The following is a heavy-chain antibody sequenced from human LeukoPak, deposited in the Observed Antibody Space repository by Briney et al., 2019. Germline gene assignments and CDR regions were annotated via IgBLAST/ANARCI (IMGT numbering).Heavy chain of an antibody. Sequence: GGSLRLSCAASGFTFSNSWMHWVRQVPGKGLAWVSRINDDGSMTTYVDSVKGRFTISRDNAKNTLYLQMNSLRVEDTAVYYCVRALTGTDDFWGQGTLVTVSS. CDR2: INDDGSMT. CDR3: VRALTGTDDF. D-gene: IGHD1-7*01. J-gene: IGHJ4*02. V-gene: IGHV3-74*03. CDR1: GFTFSNSW.